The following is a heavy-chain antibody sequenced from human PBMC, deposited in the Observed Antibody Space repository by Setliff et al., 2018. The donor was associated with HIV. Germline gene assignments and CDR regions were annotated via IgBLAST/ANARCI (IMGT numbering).Heavy chain of an antibody. CDR3: ARGRVTLNGVAAGHHYMDV. V-gene: IGHV4-59*13. J-gene: IGHJ6*03. CDR2: VYYTGST. Sequence: SETLSLTCTVSGGFIGTYYWSWIRQSPGKGLEWIGSVYYTGSTNYNPSLESRVTMSVDTSKNQFSLRLMSPTAADTAIYYCARGRVTLNGVAAGHHYMDVWGKGNTVTVS. D-gene: IGHD3-3*01. CDR1: GGFIGTYY.